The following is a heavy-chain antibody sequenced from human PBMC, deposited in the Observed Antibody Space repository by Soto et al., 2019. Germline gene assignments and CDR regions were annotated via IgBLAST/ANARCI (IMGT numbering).Heavy chain of an antibody. CDR1: GYSFNRYW. J-gene: IGHJ4*02. CDR3: ARRISWYYFDS. Sequence: PGESLKISCQASGYSFNRYWIGWVRQMPGQGLEWMGVIFPDDSDIRHSSAFRGQVTISADKSINTVYLQYTGLKASDTATYYCARRISWYYFDSWGQGTPVTVSS. CDR2: IFPDDSDI. D-gene: IGHD1-1*01. V-gene: IGHV5-51*01.